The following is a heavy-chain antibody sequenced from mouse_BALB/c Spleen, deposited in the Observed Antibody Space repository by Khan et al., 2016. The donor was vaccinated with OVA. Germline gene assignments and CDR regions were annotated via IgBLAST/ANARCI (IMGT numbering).Heavy chain of an antibody. CDR3: TRDGNYAHWYFDV. Sequence: EVELVESGGGSVRPGGSLKLSCAASGFSFTSYTMSWVRQTQEKRLEWVATISSGSTYTYYPDSVKGRFTISRDNAKNTLYLQMSSLKSEDTAMYYCTRDGNYAHWYFDVWGAGTTVTVSS. D-gene: IGHD2-1*01. J-gene: IGHJ1*01. V-gene: IGHV5-6-4*01. CDR2: ISSGSTYT. CDR1: GFSFTSYT.